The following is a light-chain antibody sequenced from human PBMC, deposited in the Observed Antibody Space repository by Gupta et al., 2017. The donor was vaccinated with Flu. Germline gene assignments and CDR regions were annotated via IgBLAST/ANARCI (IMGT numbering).Light chain of an antibody. CDR1: QSVGSN. J-gene: IGKJ4*01. V-gene: IGKV3-15*01. CDR2: GAS. CDR3: QQYNNWPLLT. Sequence: ETQVTQSPATLSVSPGDRVTLSCCASQSVGSNVAWYQQKPGQTPRLLIYGASSRATGTPASFSGSGSGTDFTLTITSLQSEDFAVYYCQQYNNWPLLTFGGGTKVEI.